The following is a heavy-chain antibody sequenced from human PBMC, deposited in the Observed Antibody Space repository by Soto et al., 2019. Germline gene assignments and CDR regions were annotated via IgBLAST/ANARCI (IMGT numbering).Heavy chain of an antibody. D-gene: IGHD1-7*01. Sequence: GGSLRLSCQASGFNFDNYGMHWVRQAPGKGLEWVAVITYDGSFQYYADSVKGRFTISRDNSKNTLSLHLNTLKPEDTAVYHCAKDRVGGTFYAPLAFWGQGTLVTVSS. J-gene: IGHJ4*02. V-gene: IGHV3-30*18. CDR1: GFNFDNYG. CDR3: AKDRVGGTFYAPLAF. CDR2: ITYDGSFQ.